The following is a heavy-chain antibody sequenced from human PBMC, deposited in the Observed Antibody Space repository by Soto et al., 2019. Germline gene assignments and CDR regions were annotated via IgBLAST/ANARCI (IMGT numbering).Heavy chain of an antibody. V-gene: IGHV3-23*01. CDR1: GFTFGTTD. Sequence: VGSLRLSCAASGFTFGTTDMSWVRQAPGEGLEWVSTIDGSGGITYYADSVKGRFTISRDNSRNTVYLQMNSLRGDDTALYYCVKNSGWFNTWGQGALVTVSS. CDR3: VKNSGWFNT. CDR2: IDGSGGIT. J-gene: IGHJ5*02. D-gene: IGHD3-10*01.